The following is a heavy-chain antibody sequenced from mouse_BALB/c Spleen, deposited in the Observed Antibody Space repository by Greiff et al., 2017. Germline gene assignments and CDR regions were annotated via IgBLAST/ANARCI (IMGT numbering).Heavy chain of an antibody. Sequence: VQLQQSGAELMKPGASVKISCKATGYTFSSYWIEWVKQRPGHGLEWIGEILPGSGSTNYNEKFKGKATFTADTSSNTAYMQLSSLTSEDSAVYYCARRGYDDYAMDYWGQGTSVTVSS. V-gene: IGHV1-9*01. CDR1: GYTFSSYW. CDR2: ILPGSGST. CDR3: ARRGYDDYAMDY. D-gene: IGHD2-14*01. J-gene: IGHJ4*01.